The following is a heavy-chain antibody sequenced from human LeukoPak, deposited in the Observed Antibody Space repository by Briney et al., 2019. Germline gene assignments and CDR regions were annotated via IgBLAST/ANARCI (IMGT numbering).Heavy chain of an antibody. CDR2: ITASGDST. V-gene: IGHV3-23*01. J-gene: IGHJ3*02. Sequence: GGSLRLSCAGSGFPFSSYPISWVRQPPGKGLEWVSAITASGDSTYSADSVKGRFTISRDNSRNTLFLEMSSLRAEDTAVYYCAKGSKPAAAPPADAFDIWGQGTMVTVSS. D-gene: IGHD2-2*01. CDR1: GFPFSSYP. CDR3: AKGSKPAAAPPADAFDI.